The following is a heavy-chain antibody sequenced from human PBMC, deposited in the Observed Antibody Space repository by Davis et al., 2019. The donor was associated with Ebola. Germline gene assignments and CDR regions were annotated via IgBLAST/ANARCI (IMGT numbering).Heavy chain of an antibody. CDR1: GYTFTNYG. J-gene: IGHJ6*04. Sequence: ASVKVSCKASGYTFTNYGITWVRQAPGQGLEWMGWINPHNGNTNYAQNVQGRVTMTTDTSTSTAYMEVGSLKSDDTAVYYCAKSGLSFGVVKYHYGMDVWGKGTTVTVSS. CDR2: INPHNGNT. D-gene: IGHD3-3*01. V-gene: IGHV1-18*04. CDR3: AKSGLSFGVVKYHYGMDV.